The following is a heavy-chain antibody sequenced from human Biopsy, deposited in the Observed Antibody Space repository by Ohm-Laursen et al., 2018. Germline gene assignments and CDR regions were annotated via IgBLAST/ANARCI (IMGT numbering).Heavy chain of an antibody. CDR1: GFTFDDHA. J-gene: IGHJ6*02. CDR3: TKDQDYGDYGMDV. V-gene: IGHV3-9*01. Sequence: SLRLSCAASGFTFDDHAMHWDRQPPGKGLEWVSGISWNSDKIGYADSVKGRFTISRDNAKNSLYLQMNSLRAEDTAFYYCTKDQDYGDYGMDVWGQGTTVTVSS. D-gene: IGHD4-17*01. CDR2: ISWNSDKI.